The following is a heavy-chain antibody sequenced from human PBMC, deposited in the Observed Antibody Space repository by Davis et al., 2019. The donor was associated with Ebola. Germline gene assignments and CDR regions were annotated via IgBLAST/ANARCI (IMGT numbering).Heavy chain of an antibody. J-gene: IGHJ5*02. V-gene: IGHV1-8*01. Sequence: AASVKVSCKASGYTFIGYDINWVRQATGQGLEWMGWMDPDSGNTDYAQKFQGRVTMTRDTSVSTAYMELSSLTSEDTAVYYCSRGRGSGNYPWGQGTLVTVSS. CDR2: MDPDSGNT. CDR1: GYTFIGYD. CDR3: SRGRGSGNYP. D-gene: IGHD3-10*01.